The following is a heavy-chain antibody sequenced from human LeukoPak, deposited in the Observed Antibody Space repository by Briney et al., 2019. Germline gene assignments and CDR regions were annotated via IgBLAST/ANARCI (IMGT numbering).Heavy chain of an antibody. CDR2: IWYDGSNK. CDR3: ARDAPGPHGPVAGHNWFDP. V-gene: IGHV3-33*01. Sequence: GGSLRLSCAASGFTFSSYGMHWVRQAPGKGLEWAAVIWYDGSNKYYADSVKGRFTISRDNSQNTLYLQMNSLRAEDTAVYYCARDAPGPHGPVAGHNWFDPWGQGILVTVSS. J-gene: IGHJ5*02. D-gene: IGHD6-19*01. CDR1: GFTFSSYG.